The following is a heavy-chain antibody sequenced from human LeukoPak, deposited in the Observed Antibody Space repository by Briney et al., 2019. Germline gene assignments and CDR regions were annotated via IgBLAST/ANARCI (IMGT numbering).Heavy chain of an antibody. V-gene: IGHV3-9*01. CDR2: ISWNGGNI. Sequence: QPGGSLRLSCAASVYPFDDYAMQWLRHAPGKGLEWVSGISWNGGNIVYADSVKGRFTISRDNAKNSLYLQMSSLRAEDTALYVCTKGARVQDYYYYTDVWGKGTTVTVSS. D-gene: IGHD6-6*01. CDR1: VYPFDDYA. J-gene: IGHJ6*03. CDR3: TKGARVQDYYYYTDV.